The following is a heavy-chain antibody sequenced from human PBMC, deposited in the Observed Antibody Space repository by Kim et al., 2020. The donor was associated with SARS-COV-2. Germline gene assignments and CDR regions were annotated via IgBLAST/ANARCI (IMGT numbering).Heavy chain of an antibody. CDR1: GFFVNTND. J-gene: IGHJ4*02. V-gene: IGHV3-53*01. D-gene: IGHD1-1*01. CDR2: IYIRGNT. CDR3: VRYDWNDTPIDY. Sequence: GGSLRLSCAASGFFVNTNDMAWVRQAPREGLEWVSAIYIRGNTYYADSVKGRFTISRDNSKNTVFLQMNSLRADDTAIYYCVRYDWNDTPIDYWGQGALVTVSS.